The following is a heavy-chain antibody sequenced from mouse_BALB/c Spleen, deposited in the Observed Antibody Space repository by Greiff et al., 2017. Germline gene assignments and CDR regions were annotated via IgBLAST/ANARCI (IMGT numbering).Heavy chain of an antibody. V-gene: IGHV1S81*02. J-gene: IGHJ2*01. CDR1: GYTFSSYW. Sequence: VQLQQSGAELMKPGASVKISCKATGYTFSSYWIEWVKQRPGHGLEWIGEINPSNGRTNYNEKFKSKATLTVDKSSSTAYMQLSSLTSEDSAVYYCARSWGITTATLDYWGQGTTLTVSS. CDR2: INPSNGRT. CDR3: ARSWGITTATLDY. D-gene: IGHD1-2*01.